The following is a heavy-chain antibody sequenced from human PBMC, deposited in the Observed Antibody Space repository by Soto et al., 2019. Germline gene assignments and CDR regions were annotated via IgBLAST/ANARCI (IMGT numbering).Heavy chain of an antibody. J-gene: IGHJ4*02. CDR1: GGSITRYY. D-gene: IGHD3-10*01. CDR3: ATGRVYLGSGY. V-gene: IGHV4-59*01. Sequence: QVQLQESGPGLEKPLETLSLTCSVPGGSITRYYWIWVRQPPMKGLEWIGYIYYNGYINYNPSLNSRLTMSLDKSTIQFSLRLCSVTASDPAVSYCATGRVYLGSGYWVQGTLVTVSS. CDR2: IYYNGYI.